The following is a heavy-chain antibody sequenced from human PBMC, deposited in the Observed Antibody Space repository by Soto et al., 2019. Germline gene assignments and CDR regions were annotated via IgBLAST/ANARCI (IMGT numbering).Heavy chain of an antibody. J-gene: IGHJ4*02. CDR2: INPSGDGT. V-gene: IGHV1-46*01. CDR1: GYSFTSYY. CDR3: TRSYSGGAGVDF. Sequence: QVQLVQSGAEVRKPGASVKVSCRASGYSFTSYYMHWVRQAPGQGLEWVGIINPSGDGTTYTQKFQGRATVYRDTSTSTVYLELSSITSEDAAVYDCTRSYSGGAGVDFWGQGTLVTVSS. D-gene: IGHD1-26*01.